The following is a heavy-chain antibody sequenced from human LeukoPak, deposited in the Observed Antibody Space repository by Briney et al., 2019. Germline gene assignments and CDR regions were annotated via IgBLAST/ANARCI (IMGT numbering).Heavy chain of an antibody. V-gene: IGHV1-46*01. CDR1: GYTFTGYY. J-gene: IGHJ6*02. Sequence: ASVKVSCKASGYTFTGYYMHWVRQAPGQGLEWMGIINPSGGSTSYAQKFQGRVTMTRDTSTSTVYMELSSLRSEDTAVYYCARDLEWLPNYYYYGMDVWGQGTTVTVSS. CDR3: ARDLEWLPNYYYYGMDV. CDR2: INPSGGST. D-gene: IGHD3-3*01.